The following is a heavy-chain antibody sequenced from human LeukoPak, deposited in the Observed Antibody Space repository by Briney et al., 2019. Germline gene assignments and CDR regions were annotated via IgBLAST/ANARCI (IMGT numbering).Heavy chain of an antibody. CDR1: GGSFSGYY. D-gene: IGHD3-22*01. CDR2: INHSGST. V-gene: IGHV4-34*01. Sequence: SETLSLTCAVYGGSFSGYYWSWIRQPPGKGLEWIGEINHSGSTNYNPSLKSRVTISTDTSQNQFSLKLSSVTAADTAVYYCARGPYDSSGYYYPYYFDYWGQGILVTVSS. J-gene: IGHJ4*02. CDR3: ARGPYDSSGYYYPYYFDY.